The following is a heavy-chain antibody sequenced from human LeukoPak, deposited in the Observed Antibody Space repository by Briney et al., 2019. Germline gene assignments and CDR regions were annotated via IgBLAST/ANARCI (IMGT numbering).Heavy chain of an antibody. D-gene: IGHD3-3*02. J-gene: IGHJ2*01. V-gene: IGHV3-23*01. CDR1: GFTFSSYG. CDR3: AKDQAYYHWYFDL. Sequence: GGTLRLSCAASGFTFSSYGMSWVRQAPGKGLEWVSAISGSGGSTYYADSVKGRFTISRDNSKNTLYLQMNSLRAEDTAVYYCAKDQAYYHWYFDLWGRGTLVTVSS. CDR2: ISGSGGST.